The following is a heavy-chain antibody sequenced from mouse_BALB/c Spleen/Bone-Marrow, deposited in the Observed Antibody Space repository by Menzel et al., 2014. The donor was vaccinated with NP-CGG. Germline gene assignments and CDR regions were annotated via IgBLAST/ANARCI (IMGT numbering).Heavy chain of an antibody. CDR2: IDPSDSET. CDR1: GYTFTSYW. Sequence: QVQLKESGAELVKPGAPVKLSCKASGYTFTSYWMNWVKQRPGRGPEWIGRIDPSDSETHYNQKFKDKATLTVDKSSSTAYIQLSSLTSEDSAVYYCARNWVYFDYWGQGTTLTVSS. CDR3: ARNWVYFDY. J-gene: IGHJ2*01. V-gene: IGHV1-69*02. D-gene: IGHD4-1*01.